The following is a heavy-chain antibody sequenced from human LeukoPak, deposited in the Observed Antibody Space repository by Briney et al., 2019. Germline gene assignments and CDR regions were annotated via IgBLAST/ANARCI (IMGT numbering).Heavy chain of an antibody. V-gene: IGHV3-30*02. Sequence: HPGGSLRLSCAASGFTFSGSAMHWVRQAPGKGLEWVAFIRYDGSNKYNADSVKGRFTISRDNSKNTLYLQMNSLRAEDTAVYYCAKDQYRYCSGTSCYANLDYWAREPWSPSPQ. CDR1: GFTFSGSA. CDR3: AKDQYRYCSGTSCYANLDY. J-gene: IGHJ4*02. D-gene: IGHD2-2*01. CDR2: IRYDGSNK.